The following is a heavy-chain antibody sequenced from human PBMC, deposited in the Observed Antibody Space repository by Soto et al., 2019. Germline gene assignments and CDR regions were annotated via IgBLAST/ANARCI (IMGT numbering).Heavy chain of an antibody. D-gene: IGHD3-9*01. J-gene: IGHJ4*02. CDR1: GGSISSYY. Sequence: PSETLSLTCTVSGGSISSYYWSWIRQPPGKGLEWIGYIYYSGSTNYNPSLKSRVTISVDTSKNQFSLKLSSVTAADTAVYYCARHGNKYYDILTSHIRPGFVDYWGQGTLVTVSS. V-gene: IGHV4-59*08. CDR3: ARHGNKYYDILTSHIRPGFVDY. CDR2: IYYSGST.